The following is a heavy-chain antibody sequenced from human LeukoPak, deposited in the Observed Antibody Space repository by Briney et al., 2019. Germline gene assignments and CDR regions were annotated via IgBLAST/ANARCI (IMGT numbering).Heavy chain of an antibody. CDR1: GFTFSSYS. CDR2: ISSSSYI. J-gene: IGHJ4*02. D-gene: IGHD5-12*01. Sequence: GGSLRLSCAASGFTFSSYSMNWVRQAPGKGLEWVSSISSSSYIYYADSVKGRFTISRDNAKNSLYLQMNSLRAEDTAVYYCARGRGWSGYDPFDYWGQGTLVTVSS. CDR3: ARGRGWSGYDPFDY. V-gene: IGHV3-21*01.